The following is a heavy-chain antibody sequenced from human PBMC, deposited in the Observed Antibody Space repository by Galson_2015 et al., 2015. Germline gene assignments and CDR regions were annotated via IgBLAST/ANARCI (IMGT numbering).Heavy chain of an antibody. CDR3: ARARFHCTSTSCYVRDVFEI. D-gene: IGHD2-2*01. Sequence: SVKVSCKASGYTFNNYGINWVRQAPGQGLEWMGWISGYTDNTQYAQKLQGRVTMTTDTSTSKAYMELKSLRSDDTAVYYCARARFHCTSTSCYVRDVFEIWGQGTMVTVSS. CDR1: GYTFNNYG. J-gene: IGHJ3*02. CDR2: ISGYTDNT. V-gene: IGHV1-18*01.